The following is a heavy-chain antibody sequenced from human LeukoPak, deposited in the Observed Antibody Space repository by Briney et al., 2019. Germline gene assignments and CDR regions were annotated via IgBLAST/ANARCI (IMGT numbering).Heavy chain of an antibody. V-gene: IGHV3-7*01. D-gene: IGHD4-17*01. J-gene: IGHJ4*02. CDR3: ARESTTVTTLSYFNY. CDR1: GFTFSIYW. CDR2: IKQDGSEK. Sequence: GGSLRLSCAASGFTFSIYWMTWVRQAPGKGLEWVANIKQDGSEKYYVDSVKGRFTISKDNAKNSLYLQMNSLRAEDTAVYYCARESTTVTTLSYFNYWAQETRTTASS.